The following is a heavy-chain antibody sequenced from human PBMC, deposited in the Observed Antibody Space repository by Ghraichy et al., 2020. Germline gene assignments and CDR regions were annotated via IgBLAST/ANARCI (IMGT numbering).Heavy chain of an antibody. Sequence: ASVKVSCKAGGYTVRSYDINWVREATGQGFEGMGWMNPNSGNTGYAQKFQGRVTMTRNTSISTAYMELSSLRSEDTAVYYCARTPPDAFDIWGQGTMVTVSS. J-gene: IGHJ3*02. CDR1: GYTVRSYD. CDR2: MNPNSGNT. CDR3: ARTPPDAFDI. V-gene: IGHV1-8*01.